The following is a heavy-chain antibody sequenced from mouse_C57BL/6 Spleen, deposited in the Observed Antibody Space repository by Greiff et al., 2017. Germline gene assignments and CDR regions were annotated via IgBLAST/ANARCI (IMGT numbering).Heavy chain of an antibody. J-gene: IGHJ2*01. CDR3: ARGDYDYDY. Sequence: QVQLQQSGAELVKPGASVKISCKASGYAFSSYWMHWVKQRPGKGLEWIGQIYPGDGDTNYNGKFKGKATLTADKSSSTAYMQLSSLTSEDSAVYFCARGDYDYDYWGQGTTLTVSS. CDR2: IYPGDGDT. V-gene: IGHV1-80*01. CDR1: GYAFSSYW. D-gene: IGHD2-4*01.